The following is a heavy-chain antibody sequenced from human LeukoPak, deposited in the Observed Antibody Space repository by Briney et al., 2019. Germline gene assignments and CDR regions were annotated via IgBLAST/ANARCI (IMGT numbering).Heavy chain of an antibody. CDR1: GGFFSGYY. Sequence: PSETLSLTCAVYGGFFSGYYWSWIRQPPGKGLEWIGEINHSGSTNYNPSLKSRVTISVDTSKNQLSLKLSSVTAADTAVYYCARGKTRFQHWGQGTLVTVSS. V-gene: IGHV4-34*01. CDR2: INHSGST. D-gene: IGHD1/OR15-1a*01. CDR3: ARGKTRFQH. J-gene: IGHJ1*01.